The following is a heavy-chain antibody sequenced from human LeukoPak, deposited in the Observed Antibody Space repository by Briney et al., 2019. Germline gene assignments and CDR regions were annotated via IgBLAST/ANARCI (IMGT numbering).Heavy chain of an antibody. CDR2: ISSSSDYT. J-gene: IGHJ4*02. CDR3: ASSYHYDSSGSIYYFDY. CDR1: GFTFSDYY. V-gene: IGHV3-11*03. D-gene: IGHD3-22*01. Sequence: GGSLRLSCAASGFTFSDYYMTWIRQAPGKGLEWVSYISSSSDYTNYPDSVKGRFTISRDNAKNSLYLQMDSLRAEDTAVYYCASSYHYDSSGSIYYFDYWGQGTPVTVSS.